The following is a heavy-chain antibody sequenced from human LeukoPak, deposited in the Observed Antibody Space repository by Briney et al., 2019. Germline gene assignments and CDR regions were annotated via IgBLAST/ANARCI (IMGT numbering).Heavy chain of an antibody. V-gene: IGHV3-23*01. CDR1: GFTFSSYA. CDR3: AKDTVLWFGETSDYYYGMDV. Sequence: GGSLRLSCAASGFTFSSYAMSWVRQAPGKGLEWVSAISGSGGSTYYADSVKGRFTISRDNSKNTLYLQMNSLRAEDTAVYYCAKDTVLWFGETSDYYYGMDVWGQGTTVTVSS. D-gene: IGHD3-10*01. J-gene: IGHJ6*02. CDR2: ISGSGGST.